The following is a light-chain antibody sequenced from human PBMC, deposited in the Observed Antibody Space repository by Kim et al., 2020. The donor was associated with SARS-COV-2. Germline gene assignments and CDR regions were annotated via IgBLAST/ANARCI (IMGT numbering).Light chain of an antibody. CDR3: QRSSWPIT. Sequence: SWSPGEGATLSWRASQSVGDFLAWYQQRPGQAPRLLIYDASRRATGIPTRFSGSGSGTDFTLTVSTLEPEDFALYYCQRSSWPITFGQGTRLEIK. CDR1: QSVGDF. J-gene: IGKJ5*01. V-gene: IGKV3-11*01. CDR2: DAS.